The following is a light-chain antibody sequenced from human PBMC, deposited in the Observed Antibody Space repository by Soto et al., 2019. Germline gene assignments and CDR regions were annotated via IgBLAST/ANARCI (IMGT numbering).Light chain of an antibody. CDR3: QQYGGSPLFP. Sequence: EIVLTQSPGTLSLAPGERATLSCRASQSVSSSYLAWYQQKPGQAPRLLIYGASSRATGIPDRFSGSGSGTDFTITITRLEPEEFAVYYCQQYGGSPLFPFGPGTKVDMK. J-gene: IGKJ3*01. CDR1: QSVSSSY. V-gene: IGKV3-20*01. CDR2: GAS.